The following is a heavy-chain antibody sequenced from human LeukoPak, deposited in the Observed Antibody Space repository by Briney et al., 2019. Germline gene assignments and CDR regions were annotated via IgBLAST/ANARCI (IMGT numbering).Heavy chain of an antibody. D-gene: IGHD2-21*02. J-gene: IGHJ4*02. CDR2: ISGSGGST. Sequence: AGGSLRLSCAASGFTFSSYWMHWVRQAPGKGLEWVSAISGSGGSTYYADSVKGRFTISRDNSKNTLYLQMNSLRAEDTAVYYCARETGDGIYYFDYWGQGTLVTVSS. CDR1: GFTFSSYW. V-gene: IGHV3-23*01. CDR3: ARETGDGIYYFDY.